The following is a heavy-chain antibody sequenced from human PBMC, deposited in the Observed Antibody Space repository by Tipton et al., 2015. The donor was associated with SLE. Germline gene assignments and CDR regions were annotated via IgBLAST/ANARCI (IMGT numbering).Heavy chain of an antibody. D-gene: IGHD1-1*01. CDR1: GGAISTTS. V-gene: IGHV4-59*01. Sequence: TLSLTCTVSGGAISTTSCRLIRQPLAKVHNSIGYSYSSRSTNYNPSLKSRVTISVDTSKNQFSLKLSFGTAADTAVYYCSRVQGTAGAFDIWGQVTMVTVSS. CDR2: SYSSRST. CDR3: SRVQGTAGAFDI. J-gene: IGHJ3*02.